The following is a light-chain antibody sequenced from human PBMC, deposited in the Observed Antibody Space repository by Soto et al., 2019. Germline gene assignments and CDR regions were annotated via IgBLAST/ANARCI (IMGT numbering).Light chain of an antibody. CDR3: ISYTSSSTLLYI. J-gene: IGLJ1*01. CDR1: SSDVGGYNY. Sequence: QSALTQPASVSGSPGQSITISCTGTSSDVGGYNYVSWYQQHPGKAPKLMIYEVSNRPSGVSNRFSGSKSGNTASLTISGLQAEDEADYYCISYTSSSTLLYIFGTGTKVTVL. CDR2: EVS. V-gene: IGLV2-14*01.